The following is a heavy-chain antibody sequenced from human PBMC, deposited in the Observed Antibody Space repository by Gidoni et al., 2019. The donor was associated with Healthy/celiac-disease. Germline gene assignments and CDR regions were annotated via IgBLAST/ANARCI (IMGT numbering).Heavy chain of an antibody. V-gene: IGHV5-51*01. J-gene: IGHJ4*02. D-gene: IGHD6-19*01. CDR2: IYPAYSYT. CDR1: GYTFNTYW. Sequence: EVQLVQSGAEVKKPGESLKISCQASGYTFNTYWIAWVRQMPGKGLEWMGIIYPAYSYTRYSPSFEGHVTISADKSTTTAYLQWSSLEASDTAMYYCARSALSRGYRSGWFLHWGQGTLVTVSS. CDR3: ARSALSRGYRSGWFLH.